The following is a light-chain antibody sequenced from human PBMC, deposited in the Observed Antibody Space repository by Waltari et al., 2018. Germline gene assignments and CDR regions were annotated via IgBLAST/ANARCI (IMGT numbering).Light chain of an antibody. J-gene: IGLJ1*01. V-gene: IGLV1-40*01. CDR3: QSYDRSLSGYV. CDR1: SSNIGAGYD. Sequence: QSVLTQPPSVSGAPGQRVTISCTGSSSNIGAGYDVHWYQHLPRTAPKLLIYGNSNRPAGVPYPFSGSKSGTSASLAISGLQAEDEADYYCQSYDRSLSGYVFGSGTKVTVL. CDR2: GNS.